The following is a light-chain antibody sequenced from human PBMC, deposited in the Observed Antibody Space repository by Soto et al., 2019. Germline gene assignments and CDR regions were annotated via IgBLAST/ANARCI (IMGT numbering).Light chain of an antibody. CDR2: HAS. CDR3: QQRSNWPPKLT. Sequence: EIVLTQSPATLSLSPGERATLSCRASQSVSSYLAWYQQKPGQAPTLLIYHASNRATVIPARFSGSGTGTDFTLTISSRGPEDFAVVYCQQRSNWPPKLTFGGGTKVEIK. J-gene: IGKJ4*01. V-gene: IGKV3-11*01. CDR1: QSVSSY.